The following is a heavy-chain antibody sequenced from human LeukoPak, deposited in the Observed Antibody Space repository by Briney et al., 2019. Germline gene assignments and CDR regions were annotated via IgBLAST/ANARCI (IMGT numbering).Heavy chain of an antibody. CDR3: ARLLWFGEDGNWFDP. V-gene: IGHV1-2*02. CDR2: INPNSGGT. D-gene: IGHD3-10*01. CDR1: GYTFTGYY. J-gene: IGHJ5*02. Sequence: RASVNVSCKASGYTFTGYYMHWVRQAPGQGLEWMGWINPNSGGTNYAQKFQGRVTMTRDTSISTAYMELSRLRSDDTAVYYCARLLWFGEDGNWFDPWGQGTLVTVSS.